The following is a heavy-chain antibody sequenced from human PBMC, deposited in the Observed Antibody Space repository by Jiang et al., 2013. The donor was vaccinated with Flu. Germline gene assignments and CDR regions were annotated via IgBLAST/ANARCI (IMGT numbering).Heavy chain of an antibody. CDR1: GFTFSSSV. Sequence: GLVQPGGSLRLSCAASGFTFSSSVMSWVRQAPGKGLEWVSGISGRSGTTYYADSVKGRFTISRDNSKNTLYLQMNSLRAEDTAIYYCAKSNPGYTYGPILDYWGQGTLVTVSS. CDR2: ISGRSGTT. J-gene: IGHJ4*02. V-gene: IGHV3-23*01. CDR3: AKSNPGYTYGPILDY. D-gene: IGHD5-18*01.